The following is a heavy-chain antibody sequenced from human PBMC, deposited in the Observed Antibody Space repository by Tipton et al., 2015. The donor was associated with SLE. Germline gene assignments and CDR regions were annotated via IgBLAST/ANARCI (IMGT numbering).Heavy chain of an antibody. Sequence: TLSLTCAVYGGSFSGYYWSWIRQPPGKGLEWIGEINHSGSTNYNPSLKSRVTISVDTSKNQFSLKLSSVTAADTAVYYCARRETGDEYFDLWGRGSLFTVSS. D-gene: IGHD7-27*01. V-gene: IGHV4-34*01. CDR1: GGSFSGYY. CDR2: INHSGST. CDR3: ARRETGDEYFDL. J-gene: IGHJ2*01.